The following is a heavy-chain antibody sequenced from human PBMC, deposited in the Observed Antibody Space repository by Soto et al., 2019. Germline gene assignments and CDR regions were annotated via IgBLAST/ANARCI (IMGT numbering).Heavy chain of an antibody. CDR3: AREKSYSGNVRDYYYGMDV. CDR1: GGSISSYY. CDR2: IYYSGST. V-gene: IGHV4-59*06. Sequence: SETLSLTCTVSGGSISSYYWSWIRQHPGKGLEWIGYIYYSGSTYYNPSLKSRVTISVDTSKNQFSLKLSSVTAADTAVYYCAREKSYSGNVRDYYYGMDVWGQGTTVTVSS. D-gene: IGHD1-26*01. J-gene: IGHJ6*02.